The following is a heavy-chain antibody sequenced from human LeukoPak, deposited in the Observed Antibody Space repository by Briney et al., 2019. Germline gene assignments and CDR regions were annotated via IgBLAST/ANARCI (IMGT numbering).Heavy chain of an antibody. Sequence: SETLSLTCTVSGGSISSSSYYWGWIRQPPGKGLEWIGSIYYSGSTYYNPSLKSRVTISVDTSKNQFSLKLSSVTAADTAVYYCARERYYYDSSGYFPLFDYWGQGTLVTVSS. V-gene: IGHV4-39*07. CDR1: GGSISSSSYY. J-gene: IGHJ4*02. CDR2: IYYSGST. CDR3: ARERYYYDSSGYFPLFDY. D-gene: IGHD3-22*01.